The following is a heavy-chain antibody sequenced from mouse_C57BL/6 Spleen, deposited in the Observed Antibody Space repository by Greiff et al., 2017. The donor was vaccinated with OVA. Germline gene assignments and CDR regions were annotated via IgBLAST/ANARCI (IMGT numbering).Heavy chain of an antibody. CDR3: ARWDDYDDRFAY. D-gene: IGHD2-4*01. CDR2: IDPSDSET. Sequence: VQLQQPGAELVRPGSSVKLSCKASGYTFTSYWMHWVKQRPIQGLEWIGDIDPSDSETHYNQKFKDKATLTVDKSSSTAYMQLSSLTSEDSAVYYCARWDDYDDRFAYWAKGLWSLSLQ. V-gene: IGHV1-52*01. J-gene: IGHJ3*01. CDR1: GYTFTSYW.